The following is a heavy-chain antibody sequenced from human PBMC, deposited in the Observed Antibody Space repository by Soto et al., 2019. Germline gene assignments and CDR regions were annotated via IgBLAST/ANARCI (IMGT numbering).Heavy chain of an antibody. CDR1: GGSISSSSSY. D-gene: IGHD3-16*01. Sequence: QLQLQESGPGLVKPSETLSLTCTVSGGSISSSSSYWGWIRQPPGKGLEWIGSIYYSGSTYYNPSLKSRVNILQDTSKNHFSLNLTSMTAADTAVYYCARLGTPDYIMRGRFDSWGQGTLVTVSS. CDR3: ARLGTPDYIMRGRFDS. J-gene: IGHJ4*02. V-gene: IGHV4-39*01. CDR2: IYYSGST.